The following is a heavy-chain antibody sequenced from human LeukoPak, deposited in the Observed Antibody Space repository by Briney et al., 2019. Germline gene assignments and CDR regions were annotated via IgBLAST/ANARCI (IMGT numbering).Heavy chain of an antibody. CDR2: ISYDGSNK. D-gene: IGHD3-10*01. Sequence: GGSLRLSCAASGFTFNSYAMHWVRQAPGKGLEWVAVISYDGSNKYYADSVKGRFTISRDNSKNTLYLQMNSLRAEDTAVYYCARSQGYYGSGSYSEGNWFDPWGQGTLVTVSS. V-gene: IGHV3-30*04. CDR1: GFTFNSYA. J-gene: IGHJ5*02. CDR3: ARSQGYYGSGSYSEGNWFDP.